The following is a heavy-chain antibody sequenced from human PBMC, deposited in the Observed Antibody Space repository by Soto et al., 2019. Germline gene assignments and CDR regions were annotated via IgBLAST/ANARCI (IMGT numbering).Heavy chain of an antibody. D-gene: IGHD2-2*02. V-gene: IGHV1-2*04. CDR1: GYTFTGYY. J-gene: IGHJ6*02. Sequence: QVQLVQSGAEVKKPGASVKVSCKASGYTFTGYYMHWVRQAPGQGLEWMGWINPNSGGTNYAQKFKGWVPMTRDTSTSTAYMELSRLRSDDTAVYYCARDLREIRDIVVVPAAIRYYYYGMDVWGQGTTVTVSS. CDR2: INPNSGGT. CDR3: ARDLREIRDIVVVPAAIRYYYYGMDV.